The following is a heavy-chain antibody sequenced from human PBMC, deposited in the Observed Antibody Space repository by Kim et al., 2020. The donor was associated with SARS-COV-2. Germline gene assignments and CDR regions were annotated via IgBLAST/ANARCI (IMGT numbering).Heavy chain of an antibody. CDR3: AKGETTYNWNVAGAFDI. CDR2: ISGSGGST. Sequence: GGSLRLSCAASGFTFSSYAMSWVRQAPGKGLEWVSAISGSGGSTYYADSVKGRFTISRDNSKNTLYLQMNSLRAEDTAVYYCAKGETTYNWNVAGAFDIWGQGTMVTVSS. CDR1: GFTFSSYA. J-gene: IGHJ3*02. D-gene: IGHD1-20*01. V-gene: IGHV3-23*01.